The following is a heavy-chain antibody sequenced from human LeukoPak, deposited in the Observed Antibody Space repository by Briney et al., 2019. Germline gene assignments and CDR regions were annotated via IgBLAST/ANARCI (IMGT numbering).Heavy chain of an antibody. CDR2: INPNSGGT. V-gene: IGHV1-2*02. CDR3: ARGPMGDDYYDSSGYYSNYFDY. J-gene: IGHJ4*02. CDR1: GYTFTGYY. Sequence: GSVKVSCKASGYTFTGYYMHWVRQAPGQGLEWMGWINPNSGGTNYAQKFQGRVTMTRDTSISTAYMELSRLRSDDTAVYYCARGPMGDDYYDSSGYYSNYFDYWGQGTLVTVSS. D-gene: IGHD3-22*01.